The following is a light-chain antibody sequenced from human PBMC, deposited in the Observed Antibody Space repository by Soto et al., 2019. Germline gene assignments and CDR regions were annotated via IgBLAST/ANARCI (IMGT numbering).Light chain of an antibody. Sequence: QSALTQPASVSGSPGQWITISCPGTSSDVGGYKFVSWYQQHPGKAPKLMIYEVSNRPSGVSSRFSGSKSGNTASLTISGLQAEDEADYYCGSYTGGIYVFGTGTKVTVL. CDR3: GSYTGGIYV. CDR2: EVS. V-gene: IGLV2-14*01. CDR1: SSDVGGYKF. J-gene: IGLJ1*01.